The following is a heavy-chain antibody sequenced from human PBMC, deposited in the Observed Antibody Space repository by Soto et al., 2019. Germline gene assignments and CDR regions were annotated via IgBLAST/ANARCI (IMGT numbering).Heavy chain of an antibody. J-gene: IGHJ3*02. CDR1: GFTFSGSA. CDR2: IRSKANSYAT. CDR3: TSTGTTYDFDI. Sequence: EVQLVESGGGLVQPGGSLKLSCAASGFTFSGSAMHWVRQASGKWLEWVGRIRSKANSYATAYAASVKGRFTISRDDSKNTAYLQMNSLKTEDTAVYYCTSTGTTYDFDIWGQGTMVTVSS. D-gene: IGHD1-7*01. V-gene: IGHV3-73*01.